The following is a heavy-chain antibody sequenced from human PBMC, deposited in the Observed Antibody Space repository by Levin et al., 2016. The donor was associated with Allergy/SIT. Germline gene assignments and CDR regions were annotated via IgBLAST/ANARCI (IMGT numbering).Heavy chain of an antibody. CDR3: AKEMSSGWYY. V-gene: IGHV3-23*01. Sequence: GGSLRLSCAASGFTFSSYAMTWVRQAPGKGLEWVSVISGSGGGTDYADSVKGRFTISRDNSKNTLYLQMNSLRAEDTAVYYCAKEMSSGWYYWGQGTLVTVSS. D-gene: IGHD6-19*01. CDR2: ISGSGGGT. CDR1: GFTFSSYA. J-gene: IGHJ4*02.